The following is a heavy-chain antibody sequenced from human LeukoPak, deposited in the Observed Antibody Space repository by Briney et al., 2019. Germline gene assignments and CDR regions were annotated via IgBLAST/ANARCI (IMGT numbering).Heavy chain of an antibody. Sequence: ASVKVSCKASGDSFSDYYIHWVRQAPGQGPEWMGWINLNTGGTNYAQKFDGRFSMTRDTSINTAFMELSGLRFDDTAVYYCGTVRGILSYFDLWSRGTLVTVSS. CDR1: GDSFSDYY. CDR3: GTVRGILSYFDL. CDR2: INLNTGGT. D-gene: IGHD3-16*01. J-gene: IGHJ2*01. V-gene: IGHV1-2*02.